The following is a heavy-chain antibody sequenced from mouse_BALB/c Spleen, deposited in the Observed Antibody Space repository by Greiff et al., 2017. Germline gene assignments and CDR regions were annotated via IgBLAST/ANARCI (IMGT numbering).Heavy chain of an antibody. D-gene: IGHD2-1*01. CDR3: ARRGNYVFAY. V-gene: IGHV5-6-3*01. Sequence: EVQLVESGGGLVQPGGSLKLSCAASGFTFSSYGMSWVRQTPDKRLELVATINSNGGSTYYPDSVKGRFTISRDNAKNTLYLQMSSLKSEDTAMYYCARRGNYVFAYWGQGTLVTVSA. CDR2: INSNGGST. J-gene: IGHJ3*01. CDR1: GFTFSSYG.